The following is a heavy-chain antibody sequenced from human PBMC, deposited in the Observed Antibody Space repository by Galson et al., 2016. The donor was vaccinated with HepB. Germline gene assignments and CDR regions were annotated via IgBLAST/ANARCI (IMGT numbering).Heavy chain of an antibody. J-gene: IGHJ4*02. Sequence: SLRLSCAASGFTFSSYAMSWVRQAPGKGLEWVSVISGSGGITYYGDSVAGRFSISRDNSKNKLFLQMNSLTVEDTAIYYCAKALPCSSAWYGGYFDSWGQGILVTVSS. CDR3: AKALPCSSAWYGGYFDS. V-gene: IGHV3-23*02. CDR2: ISGSGGIT. CDR1: GFTFSSYA. D-gene: IGHD6-19*01.